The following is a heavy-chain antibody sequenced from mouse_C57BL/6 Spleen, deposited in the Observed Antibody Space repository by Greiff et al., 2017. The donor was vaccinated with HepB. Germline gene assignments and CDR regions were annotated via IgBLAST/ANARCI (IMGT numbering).Heavy chain of an antibody. CDR2: IRSKSNNYAT. D-gene: IGHD2-4*01. CDR3: VRQRDYDVYYCDY. V-gene: IGHV10-1*01. Sequence: VQLKESGGGLVQPKGSLKLSCAASGFSFNTYAMNWVRQAPGKGLEWVARIRSKSNNYATYYADSVKDRFTISRDDSESMLYLQMNNLKTEDTAMYYGVRQRDYDVYYCDYWGQGTTLTVSS. CDR1: GFSFNTYA. J-gene: IGHJ2*01.